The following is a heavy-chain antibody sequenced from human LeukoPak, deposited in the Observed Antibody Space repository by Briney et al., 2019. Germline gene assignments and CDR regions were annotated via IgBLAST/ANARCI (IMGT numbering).Heavy chain of an antibody. CDR2: IIPIFGTA. CDR3: ARTDFDWSPFFP. D-gene: IGHD3-9*01. J-gene: IGHJ5*02. Sequence: ASVTVSCKASGGTFISYAISWVRQAPGQGLEWMGGIIPIFGTANYAQKFQGRVTITADESTSTAYRALSSLRSEDTAVYYCARTDFDWSPFFPWGQGNLVTVSS. V-gene: IGHV1-69*13. CDR1: GGTFISYA.